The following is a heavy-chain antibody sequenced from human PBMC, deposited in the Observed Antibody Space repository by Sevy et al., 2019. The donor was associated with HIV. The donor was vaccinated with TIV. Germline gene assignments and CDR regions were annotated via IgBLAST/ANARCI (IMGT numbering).Heavy chain of an antibody. Sequence: GGSLRLSCAASGFTFTSYTLNWVRQAPGKGLEWVSFISSTSSNIIYADSVKGRFTVSRDNAKNSLYLQMNSLRAEDTAVYYCARVRYCSGGSCYSLDYWGQGTRVTVSS. J-gene: IGHJ4*02. CDR2: ISSTSSNI. D-gene: IGHD2-15*01. CDR1: GFTFTSYT. V-gene: IGHV3-21*01. CDR3: ARVRYCSGGSCYSLDY.